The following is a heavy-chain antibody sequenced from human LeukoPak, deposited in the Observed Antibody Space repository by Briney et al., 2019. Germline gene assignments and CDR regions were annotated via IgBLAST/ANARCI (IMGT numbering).Heavy chain of an antibody. CDR3: ASLHYYGSGSYPYYYGMDV. D-gene: IGHD3-10*01. CDR2: IYSGGST. CDR1: GFTVSSNY. V-gene: IGHV3-66*02. J-gene: IGHJ6*02. Sequence: GGSLRLCCEAYGFTVSSNYMSWVRQAPGKGLEWDSVIYSGGSTYYADSVKGRFTIPRDNSKNTLYLQMNSLRAEDTAVYYCASLHYYGSGSYPYYYGMDVWGQGTTVTVSS.